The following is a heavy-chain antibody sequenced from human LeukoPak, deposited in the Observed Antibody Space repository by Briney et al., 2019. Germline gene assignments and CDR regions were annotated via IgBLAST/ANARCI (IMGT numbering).Heavy chain of an antibody. CDR3: AILIVEAFDY. CDR1: GFTFSSYA. D-gene: IGHD1-26*01. V-gene: IGHV3-21*01. J-gene: IGHJ4*02. CDR2: ISSSSSYI. Sequence: GGSLRLSCAASGFTFSSYAMHWVRQAPGKGLEWVSSISSSSSYIYYADSVKGRFTISRDNAKNSLYLQMNSLRAEDTAVYYCAILIVEAFDYWGQGTLVTVSS.